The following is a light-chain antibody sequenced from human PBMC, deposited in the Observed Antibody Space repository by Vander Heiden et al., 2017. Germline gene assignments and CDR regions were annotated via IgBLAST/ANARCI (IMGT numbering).Light chain of an antibody. CDR3: QQYDNLPRT. J-gene: IGKJ1*01. Sequence: DIQITQSTSSLSASVGDRVTITCQASQDISKYLNWYQQKPGKAPKLLIYDASNLKRGVPSRFSGSGSGTDFTFTISSLQPEDIATYYCQQYDNLPRTFGQGTKVEIK. CDR1: QDISKY. V-gene: IGKV1-33*01. CDR2: DAS.